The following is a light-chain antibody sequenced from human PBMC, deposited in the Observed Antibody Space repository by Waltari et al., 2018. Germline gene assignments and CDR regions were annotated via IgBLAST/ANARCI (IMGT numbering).Light chain of an antibody. CDR1: QSVLDSSNNENY. V-gene: IGKV4-1*01. CDR2: LAS. Sequence: DIVMTQSPDSLAVSLGERATINCKSSQSVLDSSNNENYLAWYQQQQGDPPKLLLYLASARESGVPDRFSSSGSGTDFTLTINSLQAEDVAVYYCQQYYSTPYTFGQGTKLEIK. CDR3: QQYYSTPYT. J-gene: IGKJ2*01.